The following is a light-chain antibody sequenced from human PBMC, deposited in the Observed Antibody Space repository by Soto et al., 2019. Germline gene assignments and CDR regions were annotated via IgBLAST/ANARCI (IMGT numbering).Light chain of an antibody. CDR1: SSDVGGYNY. J-gene: IGLJ2*01. Sequence: QSALTQPRSVSASPGQSVTISCTGTSSDVGGYNYVSWYQHHPGKAPKLMIYDVSKRPSGVPNRFSGSKSGNTASLTISALQAEDEADYYCCSYAGSYAVVFGGGTKLTVL. V-gene: IGLV2-11*01. CDR2: DVS. CDR3: CSYAGSYAVV.